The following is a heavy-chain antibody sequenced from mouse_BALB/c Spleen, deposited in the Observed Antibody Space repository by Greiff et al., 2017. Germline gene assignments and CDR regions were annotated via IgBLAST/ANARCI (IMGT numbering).Heavy chain of an antibody. CDR2: ISDGGSYT. J-gene: IGHJ4*01. CDR3: ASDYYGSSYGDAMDY. V-gene: IGHV5-4*02. Sequence: EVKLMESGGGLVKPGGSLKLSCAASGFTFSDYYMYWVRQTPEKRLEWVATISDGGSYTYYPDSVKGRFTISRDNAKNNLYLQMSSLKSEDTAMYYCASDYYGSSYGDAMDYWGQGTSVTVSS. D-gene: IGHD1-1*01. CDR1: GFTFSDYY.